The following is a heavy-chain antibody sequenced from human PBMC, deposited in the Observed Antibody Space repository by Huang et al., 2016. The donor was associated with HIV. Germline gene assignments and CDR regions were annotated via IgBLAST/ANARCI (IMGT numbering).Heavy chain of an antibody. J-gene: IGHJ4*02. V-gene: IGHV4-30-4*01. CDR1: GVYIRSGGYY. CDR2: IYYIGTT. CDR3: VRLLYDSSGRSLNYFDY. D-gene: IGHD3-22*01. Sequence: QVQLQESGPGVVKPAQTLSLTGTVSGVYIRSGGYYWSCIRQPPGKGLEWIGDIYYIGTTSYNPSLNRRVTISLDTSKKQFPLKLSSVTATDTAVYYCVRLLYDSSGRSLNYFDYWCQGALVTVSS.